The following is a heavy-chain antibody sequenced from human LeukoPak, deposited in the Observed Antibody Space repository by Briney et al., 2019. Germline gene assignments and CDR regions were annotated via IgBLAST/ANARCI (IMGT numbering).Heavy chain of an antibody. Sequence: SETLSLTCTVSGGSICSGDYYWSWIRQPPGKGLEWIGYIYYSGSTYYNPSLKSRVTTSIDTSKNQFSLKMSSVTAADTAVYYCVREVKGYGSSWYQNWFDPWGQGTLVTVSS. CDR1: GGSICSGDYY. J-gene: IGHJ5*02. CDR3: VREVKGYGSSWYQNWFDP. V-gene: IGHV4-30-4*01. D-gene: IGHD6-13*01. CDR2: IYYSGST.